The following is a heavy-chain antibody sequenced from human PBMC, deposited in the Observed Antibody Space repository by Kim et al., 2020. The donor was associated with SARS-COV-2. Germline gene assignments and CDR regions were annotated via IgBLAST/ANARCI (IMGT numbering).Heavy chain of an antibody. J-gene: IGHJ4*01. CDR3: AKVGYCSGGSCLYYFDY. V-gene: IGHV3-9*01. CDR1: GFTFDDYA. D-gene: IGHD2-15*01. CDR2: ISWNSGSI. Sequence: GGSLRLSCAASGFTFDDYAMHWVRQAPGKGLEWVSGISWNSGSIGYADSVKGRFTISRDNAKNSLYLQMNSLRAEDTALYYCAKVGYCSGGSCLYYFDY.